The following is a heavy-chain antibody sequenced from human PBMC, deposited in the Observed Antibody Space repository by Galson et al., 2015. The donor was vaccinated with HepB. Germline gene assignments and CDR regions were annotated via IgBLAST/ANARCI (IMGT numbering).Heavy chain of an antibody. D-gene: IGHD1-26*01. V-gene: IGHV1-24*01. J-gene: IGHJ3*02. CDR1: GYTLTELS. CDR3: ATELRVGAYLPDAFDI. CDR2: FDPEDGET. Sequence: SVKVSCKVSGYTLTELSMHWVRQAPGKGLEWMGGFDPEDGETIYAQKFQGRVTMTEDTSTDTAYMELSSLRSEDTAVYYCATELRVGAYLPDAFDIWGQGTMVTVSS.